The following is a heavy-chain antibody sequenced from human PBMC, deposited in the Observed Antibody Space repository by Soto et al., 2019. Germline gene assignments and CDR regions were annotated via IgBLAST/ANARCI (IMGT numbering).Heavy chain of an antibody. V-gene: IGHV3-21*01. CDR1: GFTFSSYS. Sequence: GGSLRLSCAASGFTFSSYSMNWVRQAPGKGLEWVSSIGSSSSYIYYADSVKGRFTISRDNAKNSLYLQMNSLRAEDTAVYYCARDRHDAFDIWGQGTMVTVSS. CDR2: IGSSSSYI. J-gene: IGHJ3*02. CDR3: ARDRHDAFDI.